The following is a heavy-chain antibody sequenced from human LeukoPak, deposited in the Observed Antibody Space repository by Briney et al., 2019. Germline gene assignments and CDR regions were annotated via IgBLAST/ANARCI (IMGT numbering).Heavy chain of an antibody. Sequence: GGSLRLSCVASGFTFNTYGMHWVRQAPGKGLEWVAGISKDGSSKDYADSVKGRFINSRDNSKNTMYLQMNSLRVEDTAVYYCAKAAYCTSTSCHFSGYAQRPLDSWGQGTLVTVSS. CDR2: ISKDGSSK. V-gene: IGHV3-30*18. CDR3: AKAAYCTSTSCHFSGYAQRPLDS. J-gene: IGHJ4*02. D-gene: IGHD2-2*01. CDR1: GFTFNTYG.